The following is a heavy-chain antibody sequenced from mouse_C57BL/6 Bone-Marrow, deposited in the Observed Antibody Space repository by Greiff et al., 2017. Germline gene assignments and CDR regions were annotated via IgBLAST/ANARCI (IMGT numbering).Heavy chain of an antibody. CDR3: ARLDLDGGSGGWYFDV. J-gene: IGHJ1*02. V-gene: IGHV1-85*01. CDR2: FYPRDFST. Sequence: QVQLQQSGPELVTPGASVKLSCKASGYTFTSYDINGVKQGPAQGLAWIGWFYPRDFSTKYNEKFKGKAKLTVDTSSSTAYMELHSLTSEDSAVYFDARLDLDGGSGGWYFDVWGTGATVTDSA. CDR1: GYTFTSYD. D-gene: IGHD1-1*02.